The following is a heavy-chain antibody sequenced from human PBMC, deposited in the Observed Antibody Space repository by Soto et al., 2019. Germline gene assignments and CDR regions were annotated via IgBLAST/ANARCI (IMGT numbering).Heavy chain of an antibody. CDR1: GLNFSNYA. CDR3: AKNQERELPRVIDF. J-gene: IGHJ4*02. Sequence: GGSLRLSCATSGLNFSNYAISWGRQAPGGGLEWVSSMSGSSSTTYYADSVRGRFTISRDRSKNTLYLQMSSLRAEDTALYYCAKNQERELPRVIDFWGQGTLVTVSS. D-gene: IGHD1-7*01. CDR2: MSGSSSTT. V-gene: IGHV3-23*01.